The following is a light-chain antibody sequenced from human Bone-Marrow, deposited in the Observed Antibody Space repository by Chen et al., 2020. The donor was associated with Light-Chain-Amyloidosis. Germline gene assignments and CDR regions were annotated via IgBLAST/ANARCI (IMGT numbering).Light chain of an antibody. V-gene: IGLV3-21*02. CDR2: DDT. CDR1: NIGTTS. CDR3: QVWDRSSDRPV. Sequence: SYVLTQPSSESVAPGQTATIACGGNNIGTTSVHWYQQTPGQAPLLVVYDDTDRPSWIPERLSGSNSGNTATLTISRVEAGDEADYYCQVWDRSSDRPVFGGGTKLTVL. J-gene: IGLJ3*02.